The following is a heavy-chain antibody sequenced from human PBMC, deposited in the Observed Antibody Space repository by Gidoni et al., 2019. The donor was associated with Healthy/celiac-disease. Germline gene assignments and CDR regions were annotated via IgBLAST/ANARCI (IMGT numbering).Heavy chain of an antibody. J-gene: IGHJ3*02. CDR3: ARGIHYYDSRAFDI. CDR2: INHRGST. D-gene: IGHD3-22*01. CDR1: GGSFSGYY. Sequence: QVQLQQWGAGLLKPSETLSLTCAVYGGSFSGYYWSLIRQPPGKGLEWIGEINHRGSTNYNPSLKSRVTISVDTSKNQFSLKLSSVTAADTAVYYCARGIHYYDSRAFDIWGQGTMVTVSS. V-gene: IGHV4-34*01.